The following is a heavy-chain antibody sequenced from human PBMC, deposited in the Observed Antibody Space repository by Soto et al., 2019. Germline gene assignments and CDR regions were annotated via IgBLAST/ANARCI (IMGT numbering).Heavy chain of an antibody. J-gene: IGHJ1*01. D-gene: IGHD2-21*01. CDR1: GFTFSSYG. Sequence: VGSLRLSCAASGFTFSSYGMHWVRQAPGKGLEWVAVISFDEINKYYADSVKGRFTISRDNSKNTLYLQMNSLRPEDTAVYYCAKGVVVIATYFQHWGQGTLVTVSS. CDR2: ISFDEINK. V-gene: IGHV3-30*18. CDR3: AKGVVVIATYFQH.